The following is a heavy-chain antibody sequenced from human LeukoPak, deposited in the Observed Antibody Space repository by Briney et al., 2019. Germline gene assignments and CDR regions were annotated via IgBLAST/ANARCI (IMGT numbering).Heavy chain of an antibody. CDR3: ASAITIFGVVIFRDAFDI. Sequence: GGSLRLSCAASGFTFSSYEMNWVRQAPGKGLEWVSAISGSGGSTYYADSVKGRFTISRDNSKNTLYLQMNSLRAEDTAVYYCASAITIFGVVIFRDAFDIWGQGTMVTVSS. J-gene: IGHJ3*02. V-gene: IGHV3-23*01. CDR1: GFTFSSYE. CDR2: ISGSGGST. D-gene: IGHD3-3*01.